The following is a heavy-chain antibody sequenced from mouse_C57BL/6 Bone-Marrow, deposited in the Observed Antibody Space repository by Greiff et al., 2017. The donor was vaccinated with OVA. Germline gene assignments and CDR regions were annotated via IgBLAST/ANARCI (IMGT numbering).Heavy chain of an antibody. J-gene: IGHJ2*01. D-gene: IGHD1-1*01. Sequence: EVHLLESGAELVRPGASVKLSCTASGFNIKDDYMHWVKQRPEQGLEWIGWIDPENGDTEYASKFQGKATITADTSSNTAYLQLSSLTSEDTAVYDCTTGYYYSSSDYWGQGTTLTVSS. V-gene: IGHV14-4*01. CDR2: IDPENGDT. CDR3: TTGYYYSSSDY. CDR1: GFNIKDDY.